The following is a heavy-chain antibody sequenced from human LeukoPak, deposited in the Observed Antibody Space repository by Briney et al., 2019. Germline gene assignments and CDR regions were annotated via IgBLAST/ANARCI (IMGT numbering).Heavy chain of an antibody. CDR3: AKDTIAAAFDY. CDR1: GFTFTNYA. D-gene: IGHD6-13*01. V-gene: IGHV3-23*01. Sequence: GGSLRLSCAASGFTFTNYAMTWVRQAPGKGLEWVSVISGSGSNTDYADSVKGRFTISRDNSKNTLYLQMNSLRAEDTAVYYCAKDTIAAAFDYWGQGTLVTVSS. CDR2: ISGSGSNT. J-gene: IGHJ4*02.